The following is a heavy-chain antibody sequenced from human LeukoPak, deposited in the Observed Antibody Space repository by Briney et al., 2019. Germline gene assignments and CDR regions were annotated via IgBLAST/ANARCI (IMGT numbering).Heavy chain of an antibody. CDR2: ISSSSSTI. CDR3: ATDIIVVTGAIGFDY. Sequence: GGSLRLSCAASGSTFSRYSMNWVRQAPGKGLEWVSYISSSSSTIFYADSVTGRFTISRDNAKNSLYLQMNGLRAEDTAVYYCATDIIVVTGAIGFDYWGQGTLVTVSS. J-gene: IGHJ4*02. CDR1: GSTFSRYS. V-gene: IGHV3-48*01. D-gene: IGHD2-2*02.